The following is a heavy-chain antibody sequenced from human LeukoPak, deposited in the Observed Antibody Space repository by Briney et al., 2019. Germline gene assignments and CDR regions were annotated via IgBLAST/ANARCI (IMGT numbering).Heavy chain of an antibody. CDR3: ARSDGYYYMDV. D-gene: IGHD2-21*02. CDR1: GFTFSSYD. J-gene: IGHJ6*03. Sequence: PGGSLRLSCAASGFTFSSYDMHWVRQATGKGLEWVSAIGTAGDTYYPGSVKGRFTISRENAKNSLYLQMNSLIAGDTAVSYCARSDGYYYMDVWGKGTTVTVSS. CDR2: IGTAGDT. V-gene: IGHV3-13*01.